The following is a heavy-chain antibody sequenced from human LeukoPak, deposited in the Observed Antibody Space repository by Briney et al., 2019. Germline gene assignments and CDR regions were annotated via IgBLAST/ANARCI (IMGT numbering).Heavy chain of an antibody. Sequence: GASVKVSCKVSGYTLTELSMHWVRQAPGKGLEWMGGFDPEDGETIYAQKFQGRVTMTEDTSTDTAYMELSSPRSEDTAVYYCATDRREYYYYGMDVWGQGTTVTVSS. CDR1: GYTLTELS. J-gene: IGHJ6*02. CDR3: ATDRREYYYYGMDV. V-gene: IGHV1-24*01. CDR2: FDPEDGET.